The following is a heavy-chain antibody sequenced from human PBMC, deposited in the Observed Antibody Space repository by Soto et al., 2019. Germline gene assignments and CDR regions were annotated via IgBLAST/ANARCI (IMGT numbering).Heavy chain of an antibody. V-gene: IGHV3-23*01. J-gene: IGHJ4*02. CDR2: ISGSGGST. D-gene: IGHD2-21*01. Sequence: VGSLRLSFEASRFTFSSYAMIWVLQAPGKGLEWVSAISGSGGSTYYADSVKGRFTISRDNSKNTLYLHMNSLRAEDTAVYYCVKDMQLWRLESWGQGTLVTVSS. CDR1: RFTFSSYA. CDR3: VKDMQLWRLES.